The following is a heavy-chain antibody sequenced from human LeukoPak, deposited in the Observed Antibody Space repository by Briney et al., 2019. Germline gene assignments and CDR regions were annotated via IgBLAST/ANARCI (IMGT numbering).Heavy chain of an antibody. CDR3: ARVGYCSGGSCYSDFENWFDP. CDR1: GYSFTSYW. V-gene: IGHV5-51*01. Sequence: HGESLKISCKGSGYSFTSYWIGWVRQMPGKGLEWVGIISLGDADTTYSPSFQGQVTISADKSISTAYLQWRSQKASDTAMYYCARVGYCSGGSCYSDFENWFDPWGQGTLVTVSS. D-gene: IGHD2-15*01. CDR2: ISLGDADT. J-gene: IGHJ5*02.